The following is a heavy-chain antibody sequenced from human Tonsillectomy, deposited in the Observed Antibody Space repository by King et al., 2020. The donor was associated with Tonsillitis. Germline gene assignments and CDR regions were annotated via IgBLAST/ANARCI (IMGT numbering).Heavy chain of an antibody. D-gene: IGHD1-26*01. Sequence: QVQLQESGPGLVKPSETLSLTCSVSGGPISSYYWNWIRQPPGKGLEGIGFIHYSGSTNSNPSLKRRDTTSVETSKNQFSLKLSSVTAADTAVYYCARAKSGNFWAFDIWGQGTMVTVS. J-gene: IGHJ3*02. CDR2: IHYSGST. CDR3: ARAKSGNFWAFDI. CDR1: GGPISSYY. V-gene: IGHV4-59*01.